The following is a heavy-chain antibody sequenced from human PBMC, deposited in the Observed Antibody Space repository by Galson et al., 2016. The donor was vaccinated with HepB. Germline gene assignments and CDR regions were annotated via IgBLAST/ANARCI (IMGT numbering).Heavy chain of an antibody. CDR2: ISVSGDKT. D-gene: IGHD3-22*01. CDR1: GFTFSNYV. CDR3: AKDSSAYGWYFDY. Sequence: SLRLSCAASGFTFSNYVMNWVRQAPGKGLEWVAAISVSGDKTYYADSLKGRFTISRDNSKNTLYLEMNSLRAEDTAVYYCAKDSSAYGWYFDYWGQGTLVTVSS. J-gene: IGHJ4*02. V-gene: IGHV3-23*01.